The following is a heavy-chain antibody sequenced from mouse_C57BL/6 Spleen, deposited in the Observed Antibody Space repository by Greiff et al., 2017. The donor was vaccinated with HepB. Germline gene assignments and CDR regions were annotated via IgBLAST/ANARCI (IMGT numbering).Heavy chain of an antibody. Sequence: ESGPGLVKPSQSLSLTCSVTGYSITSGYYWNWIRQFPGNKLEWMGYISYDGSNNYNPSLKNRISITRDTSKNQFFLKLNSVTTEDTATYDSAREDWDNYMDYWGQGTTLTVSS. J-gene: IGHJ2*01. V-gene: IGHV3-6*01. CDR2: ISYDGSN. CDR3: AREDWDNYMDY. D-gene: IGHD4-1*01. CDR1: GYSITSGYY.